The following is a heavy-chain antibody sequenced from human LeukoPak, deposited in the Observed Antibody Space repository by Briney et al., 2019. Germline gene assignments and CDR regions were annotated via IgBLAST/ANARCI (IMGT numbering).Heavy chain of an antibody. J-gene: IGHJ5*02. CDR1: GGSISSSSYY. CDR3: ARRSGWSKNWFDP. V-gene: IGHV4-39*01. CDR2: IYYSGST. Sequence: SETLSLTCTVSGGSISSSSYYWGWIRQSPGKGLEWIGSIYYSGSTYYNPSLKSRVTISVDTSKNQSSLKLSSVTAADTAVYYCARRSGWSKNWFDPWGQGTLVTVSS. D-gene: IGHD6-19*01.